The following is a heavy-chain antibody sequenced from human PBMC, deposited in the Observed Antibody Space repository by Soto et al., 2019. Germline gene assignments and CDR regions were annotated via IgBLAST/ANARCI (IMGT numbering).Heavy chain of an antibody. J-gene: IGHJ4*02. V-gene: IGHV3-9*01. CDR2: ITWNSVNI. CDR3: AKRVRASWSLDN. D-gene: IGHD6-13*01. Sequence: EVRLVESGGGLVQPGMSLRLSCAASGFTFDDYPMEWVRQAPGKGLEWVSHITWNSVNIAYADSVQGRFTISRDNGKNSLYLQMDSLRSEDTALYYCAKRVRASWSLDNWGQGTFVTVSS. CDR1: GFTFDDYP.